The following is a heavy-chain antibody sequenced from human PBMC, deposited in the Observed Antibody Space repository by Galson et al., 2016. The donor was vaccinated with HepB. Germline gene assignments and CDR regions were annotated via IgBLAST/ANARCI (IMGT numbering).Heavy chain of an antibody. CDR1: GFTFSSHW. Sequence: SLRLSCAASGFTFSSHWMAWVRQAPGKGLEWVANIKHDGTVKYYVDSVKGRFTVSKDNAKNSVYLQLNSLRAEDTARYYCVSTAGWEYDYWGQGTLVTVSS. CDR2: IKHDGTVK. D-gene: IGHD2-21*02. CDR3: VSTAGWEYDY. V-gene: IGHV3-7*01. J-gene: IGHJ4*02.